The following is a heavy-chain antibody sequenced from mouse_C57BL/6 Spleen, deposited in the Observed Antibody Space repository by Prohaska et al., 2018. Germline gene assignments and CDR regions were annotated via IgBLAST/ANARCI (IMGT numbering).Heavy chain of an antibody. CDR1: GFSLTSYG. CDR3: ARNGYGYYVNFDY. D-gene: IGHD2-3*01. CDR2: IWCGGST. Sequence: QVQLKQSGPGLVQPSQSLSTTCTVSGFSLTSYGVHLLRLSPGKGLAWLGVIWCGGSTDYNAAFISRLSISKDNTKSQVFFKMNRLQADDTAIYYCARNGYGYYVNFDYWGQGTTLTVSS. V-gene: IGHV2-2*01. J-gene: IGHJ2*01.